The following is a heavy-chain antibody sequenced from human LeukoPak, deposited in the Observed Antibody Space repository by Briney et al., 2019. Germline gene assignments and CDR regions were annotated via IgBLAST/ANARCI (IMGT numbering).Heavy chain of an antibody. V-gene: IGHV1-46*01. CDR2: INPSGGST. Sequence: GASVKVSCKASGYTFTSYYMHWVRQAPGQGLEWMGIINPSGGSTSYAQKFQGRVTMTRDMSTSTVYMELSSLRSEDTAVYYCARDSSSWYVSDYWGQGTLVTVSS. J-gene: IGHJ4*02. CDR1: GYTFTSYY. CDR3: ARDSSSWYVSDY. D-gene: IGHD6-13*01.